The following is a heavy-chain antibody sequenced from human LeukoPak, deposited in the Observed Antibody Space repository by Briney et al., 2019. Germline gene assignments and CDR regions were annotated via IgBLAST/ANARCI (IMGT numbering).Heavy chain of an antibody. D-gene: IGHD3-16*02. CDR3: ARVPAGVIGMKDAFDI. J-gene: IGHJ3*02. Sequence: PGGSLRLSCAAPEFSVGSNYMTWVRQAPGKGLEWVSSISGSSSYIYYADSVKGRFTISRHNAKNSLYLQMNSLRAEDTAVYYCARVPAGVIGMKDAFDIWGQGTMVTVSS. CDR2: ISGSSSYI. CDR1: EFSVGSNY. V-gene: IGHV3-21*01.